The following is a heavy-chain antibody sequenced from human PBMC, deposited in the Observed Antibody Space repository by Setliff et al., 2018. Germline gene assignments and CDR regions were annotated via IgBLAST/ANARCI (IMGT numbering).Heavy chain of an antibody. J-gene: IGHJ4*02. CDR3: ARPATGDYYFDY. V-gene: IGHV1-69*10. D-gene: IGHD7-27*01. CDR2: IIPILGIA. CDR1: GGTFSSYA. Sequence: ASVKVSCKASGGTFSSYAISWVRQAPGQGLEWMGGIIPILGIANYAQKLQGRVTMTTDTSTSTAYMELRSLRSDDTAVYYCARPATGDYYFDYWGQGTLVTAPQ.